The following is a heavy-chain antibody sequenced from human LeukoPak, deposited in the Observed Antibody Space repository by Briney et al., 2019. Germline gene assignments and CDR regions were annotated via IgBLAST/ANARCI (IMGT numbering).Heavy chain of an antibody. CDR1: GFTFSSYS. J-gene: IGHJ3*02. CDR3: ARDSGILQSPHAFDI. V-gene: IGHV3-21*01. D-gene: IGHD3-10*01. CDR2: ISSSSSYI. Sequence: GGSLRLSCAASGFTFSSYSMNWVRQAPGKGLEWVSSISSSSSYIYYADSVKGRFTISRVNAKNSLYLQMNSLRAEDTAVYYCARDSGILQSPHAFDIWGQGTMVTVSS.